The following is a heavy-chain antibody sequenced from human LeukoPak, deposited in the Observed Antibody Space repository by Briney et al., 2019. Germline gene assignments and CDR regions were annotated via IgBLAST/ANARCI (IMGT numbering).Heavy chain of an antibody. D-gene: IGHD1-14*01. CDR3: ARATGAASSLYMDV. V-gene: IGHV1-69*02. CDR1: GGTFSSYT. CDR2: IIPILGIA. J-gene: IGHJ6*03. Sequence: SVKVSCKASGGTFSSYTISWVRQAPRQGLEWMGRIIPILGIANYAQKFQGRVTITADKSTSTAYMELSSLRSEDTAVYYCARATGAASSLYMDVWGKGTTVTVSS.